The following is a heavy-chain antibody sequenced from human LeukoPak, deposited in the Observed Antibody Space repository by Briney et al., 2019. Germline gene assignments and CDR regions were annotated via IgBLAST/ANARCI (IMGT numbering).Heavy chain of an antibody. CDR3: ARQSQSCTRTSCYNWFDP. J-gene: IGHJ5*02. CDR1: GGSITSDY. CDR2: IYINGNT. V-gene: IGHV4-4*09. Sequence: PSETLSLTCTVSGGSITSDYWTWIRQPPGKGLEWIGFIYINGNTNYNPSLKRRVTISLDTSKNQFSLNLTSVTAADTALYYCARQSQSCTRTSCYNWFDPWGQGTLVTVSS. D-gene: IGHD2-2*01.